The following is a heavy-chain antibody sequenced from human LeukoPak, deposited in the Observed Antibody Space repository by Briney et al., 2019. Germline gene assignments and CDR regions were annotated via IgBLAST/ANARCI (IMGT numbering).Heavy chain of an antibody. CDR2: IRFDASKK. J-gene: IGHJ4*02. Sequence: GGSLRLSCAASGFTFSNSGMHWVRQAPGEGLEWVAIIRFDASKKYYAESVRGRFTISRDNSKNKLFLQVNSLRTEDTVVYYWAKGYSYGIDYWAQGTLVTVSS. D-gene: IGHD5-18*01. V-gene: IGHV3-30*02. CDR3: AKGYSYGIDY. CDR1: GFTFSNSG.